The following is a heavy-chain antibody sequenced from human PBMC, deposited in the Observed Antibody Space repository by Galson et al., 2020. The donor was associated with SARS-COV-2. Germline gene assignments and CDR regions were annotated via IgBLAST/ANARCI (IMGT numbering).Heavy chain of an antibody. CDR1: GGSLSSGYY. J-gene: IGHJ4*02. D-gene: IGHD3-3*01. CDR2: IYTSGST. V-gene: IGHV4-61*02. Sequence: ETLETLSLTCTVSGGSLSSGYYWSWIRQPAGKGLEWIGRIYTSGSTNYNPSLKSRVTISVDTSKKQFSLKLNSVTAADTAVYYCARGTIIVSSDAAGPYFDYWGQGTLVTVSS. CDR3: ARGTIIVSSDAAGPYFDY.